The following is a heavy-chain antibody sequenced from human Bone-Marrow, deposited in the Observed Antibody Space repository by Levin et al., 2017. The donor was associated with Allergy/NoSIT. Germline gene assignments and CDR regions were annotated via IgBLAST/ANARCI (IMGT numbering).Heavy chain of an antibody. Sequence: SETLSLTCTVSGGSISSYYWSWIRQPPGKGLEWIGYIYYSGSTNYNPSLKSRVTISVDTSKNQFSLKLSSVTAADTAVYYCARSNGPHHVLRFLEWSTYGMDVWGQGTTVTVSS. CDR1: GGSISSYY. CDR3: ARSNGPHHVLRFLEWSTYGMDV. V-gene: IGHV4-59*01. D-gene: IGHD3-3*01. CDR2: IYYSGST. J-gene: IGHJ6*02.